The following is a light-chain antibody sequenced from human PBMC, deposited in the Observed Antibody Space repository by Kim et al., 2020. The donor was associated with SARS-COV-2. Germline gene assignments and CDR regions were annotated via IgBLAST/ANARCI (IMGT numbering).Light chain of an antibody. V-gene: IGKV3-15*01. Sequence: CLGERATLSCRASQSVSDNLAWYQQKTGQAPRLLIYGASTRATGIPARFSGSGSGTEFTLTISSLQSEDSAVYYCQQYDDWPPWTFGQGTKVDIK. CDR1: QSVSDN. J-gene: IGKJ1*01. CDR3: QQYDDWPPWT. CDR2: GAS.